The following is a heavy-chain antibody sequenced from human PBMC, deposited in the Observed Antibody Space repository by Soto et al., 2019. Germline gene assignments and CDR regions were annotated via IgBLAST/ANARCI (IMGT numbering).Heavy chain of an antibody. J-gene: IGHJ1*01. D-gene: IGHD3-10*01. CDR1: GGSFSGYY. V-gene: IGHV4-34*01. CDR3: ARGLPRGFQH. CDR2: INHSGST. Sequence: QVQLQQWGAGLLKPSETLSLTCAVYGGSFSGYYWSWIRQPPGKGLEWIGEINHSGSTNYNPSLKSRVTISVDTSKNQFSLKLSSVTAADTAVYYCARGLPRGFQHWGQGTLVTVSS.